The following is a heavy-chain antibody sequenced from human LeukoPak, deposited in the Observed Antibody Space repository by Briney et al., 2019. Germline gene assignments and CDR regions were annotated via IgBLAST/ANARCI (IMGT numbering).Heavy chain of an antibody. D-gene: IGHD3-3*01. Sequence: TSETLSLTCAVYGESFSGYYWSWIRQPPGKGLEWIGEINHSGSTNYNPSLKSRVTMSVDTSKNQFSLRMRSVTAADTAVYYCASILRFLEWLSPDGAFDIWGQGTMVTVSS. CDR2: INHSGST. CDR3: ASILRFLEWLSPDGAFDI. J-gene: IGHJ3*02. CDR1: GESFSGYY. V-gene: IGHV4-34*01.